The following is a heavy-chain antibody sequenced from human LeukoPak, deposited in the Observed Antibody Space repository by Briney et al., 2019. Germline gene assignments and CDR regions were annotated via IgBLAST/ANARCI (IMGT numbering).Heavy chain of an antibody. CDR3: AKDANYGGNSILFDY. V-gene: IGHV3-30*18. D-gene: IGHD4-23*01. J-gene: IGHJ4*02. Sequence: GGSLRLSCAASGFTFSSYGMHWVRQAPGKGLEWVAVISYDGSNKYYADSVKGRFTISRDDSKNTLYLQMNSLRAEDTAVYYCAKDANYGGNSILFDYWGQGTLVTVSS. CDR2: ISYDGSNK. CDR1: GFTFSSYG.